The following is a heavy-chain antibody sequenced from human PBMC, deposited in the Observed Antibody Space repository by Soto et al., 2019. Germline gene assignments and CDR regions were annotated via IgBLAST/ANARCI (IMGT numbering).Heavy chain of an antibody. CDR1: GFTFSSYA. J-gene: IGHJ6*02. D-gene: IGHD2-21*01. V-gene: IGHV3-64*01. CDR2: ITSSGGNT. Sequence: EVQLVESGGGLVQPGGSLRLSCAASGFTFSSYAMHWVRQAPGKGLEYVSAITSSGGNTDYASSVKGRFTISRDNSKNTLYLQMGSLRPEDMAVYYCARRIPFGYGMDVWGQGTTVTVSS. CDR3: ARRIPFGYGMDV.